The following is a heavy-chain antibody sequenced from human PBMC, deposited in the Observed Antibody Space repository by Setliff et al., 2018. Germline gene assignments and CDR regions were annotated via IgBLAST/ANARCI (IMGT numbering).Heavy chain of an antibody. CDR2: IHPADYDT. J-gene: IGHJ4*02. Sequence: GESLKISCKVSGNGFTDLWIAWVRQTPGKGLEWMGIIHPADYDTRYSPSLQGQVTFSADRSISTAHLQWDSLKASDTAMYYCARGYDSGGWNCWGQGTLVTVSS. D-gene: IGHD3-22*01. CDR3: ARGYDSGGWNC. CDR1: GNGFTDLW. V-gene: IGHV5-51*01.